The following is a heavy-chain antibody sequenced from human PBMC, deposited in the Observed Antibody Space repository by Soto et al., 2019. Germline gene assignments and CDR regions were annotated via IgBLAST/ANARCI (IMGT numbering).Heavy chain of an antibody. J-gene: IGHJ6*02. Sequence: QPGGSLRLSCAASEFTFNNYAMTWVRQTPGKGLEWVAGISGPGGRTYYADSVKGRFTISRDNSKNTLFLQMNGLRGEDTAVYYCAKVESYDFWGGYDYYDYSHYGMDVWGQGTTVTVYS. CDR3: AKVESYDFWGGYDYYDYSHYGMDV. V-gene: IGHV3-23*01. CDR1: EFTFNNYA. D-gene: IGHD3-3*01. CDR2: ISGPGGRT.